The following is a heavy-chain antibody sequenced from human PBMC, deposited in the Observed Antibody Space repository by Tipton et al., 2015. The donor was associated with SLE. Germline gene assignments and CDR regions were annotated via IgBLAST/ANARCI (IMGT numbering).Heavy chain of an antibody. J-gene: IGHJ4*02. CDR2: IFSPGSRPGGT. Sequence: TLSLTCTVSGASMNSGTDYWSWIRQPAGKGLEWVGHIFSPGSRPGGTDYNPSLESRVTISLDSSKNQFSLNLSSVTAADTAVYYCATLTDRSGYPKYYFDYWAQASLVTVSS. D-gene: IGHD3-22*01. V-gene: IGHV4-61*09. CDR3: ATLTDRSGYPKYYFDY. CDR1: GASMNSGTDY.